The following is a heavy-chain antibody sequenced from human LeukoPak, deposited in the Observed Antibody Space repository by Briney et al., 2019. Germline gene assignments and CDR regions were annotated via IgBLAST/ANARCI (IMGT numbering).Heavy chain of an antibody. V-gene: IGHV3-30-3*01. J-gene: IGHJ4*02. Sequence: GGSLRLSCAASGFSFSHYALRWVRQAPGKGLEWLAFISYDGSVKYYADSVKGRFTVSRDDSKITLYLQMNSLRTEDMALYYCARDFSTKYSQDYWGQGTLLTVSS. CDR2: ISYDGSVK. D-gene: IGHD1-26*01. CDR1: GFSFSHYA. CDR3: ARDFSTKYSQDY.